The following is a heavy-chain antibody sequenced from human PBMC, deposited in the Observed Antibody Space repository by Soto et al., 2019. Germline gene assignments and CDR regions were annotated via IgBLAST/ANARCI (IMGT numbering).Heavy chain of an antibody. J-gene: IGHJ6*02. V-gene: IGHV3-23*01. CDR2: ISGSGGST. D-gene: IGHD5-18*01. CDR1: GFTFSTYA. Sequence: QPGGSLRLSCAASGFTFSTYAMTWVRQAPGKGLEWVSAISGSGGSTYYADSVKGRFTISRDNSKNTLYLQMNSLRAEDTAVYYCAKDWYRYGHYYYYGMDVWGQGTTVTAP. CDR3: AKDWYRYGHYYYYGMDV.